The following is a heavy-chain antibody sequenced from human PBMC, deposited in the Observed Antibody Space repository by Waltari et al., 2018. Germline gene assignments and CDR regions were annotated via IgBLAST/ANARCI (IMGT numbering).Heavy chain of an antibody. D-gene: IGHD3-22*01. V-gene: IGHV3-21*01. CDR3: ARSAFTMIVVAYFDY. Sequence: EVQLVESGGGLVKPGGSLRLSCAASGFTFSSYSMNWVRQAPGKGLEWVSSISSSSSYIYYADSGKCRFTISRDNAKNSLYLQMNSLRAEDTAVYYCARSAFTMIVVAYFDYWGQGTLVTVSS. CDR1: GFTFSSYS. CDR2: ISSSSSYI. J-gene: IGHJ4*02.